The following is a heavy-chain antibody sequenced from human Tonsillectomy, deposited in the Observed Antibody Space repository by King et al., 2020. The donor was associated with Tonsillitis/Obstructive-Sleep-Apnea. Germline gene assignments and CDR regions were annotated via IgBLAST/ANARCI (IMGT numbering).Heavy chain of an antibody. Sequence: QLVQSGAEVKKPGESLRITCKGSGYSFTSYWISWVRQMPGKVLEWMGRIDPSDSYIDYSPSFQGHVTISADKSISTAYLQWSSLKASDNAMYYCAGAGGYDSGMDVWGHGTTVTVSS. V-gene: IGHV5-10-1*03. J-gene: IGHJ6*02. CDR3: AGAGGYDSGMDV. CDR2: IDPSDSYI. CDR1: GYSFTSYW. D-gene: IGHD3-10*01.